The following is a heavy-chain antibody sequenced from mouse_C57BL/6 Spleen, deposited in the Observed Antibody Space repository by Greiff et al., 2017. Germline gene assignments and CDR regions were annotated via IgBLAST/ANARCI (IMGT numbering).Heavy chain of an antibody. CDR3: ARDVNLDY. Sequence: EVQLQQSGPELVKPGASVKISCKASGYTFTDYYMNWVKQSHGKSLEWIGDINPNNGGTSYNQKFKGKATLTVDKSSSTAYMELRSLTSEDSAVYYCARDVNLDYWGQGTTLTVSS. J-gene: IGHJ2*01. CDR2: INPNNGGT. CDR1: GYTFTDYY. V-gene: IGHV1-26*01.